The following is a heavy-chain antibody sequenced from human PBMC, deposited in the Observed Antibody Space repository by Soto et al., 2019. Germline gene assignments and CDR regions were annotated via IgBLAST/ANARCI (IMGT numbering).Heavy chain of an antibody. CDR1: GFPFSIYA. D-gene: IGHD1-20*01. J-gene: IGHJ4*02. V-gene: IGHV3-23*01. Sequence: GGSLRLSCAASGFPFSIYAMCWVRQAPGKGLEWVSSISVSGDRTFYADSVKGRFTISRDNSRNTLHLQMNSLRAEDTALYYCAKAVDSINRNKPLDYWGQGTPVTFYS. CDR3: AKAVDSINRNKPLDY. CDR2: ISVSGDRT.